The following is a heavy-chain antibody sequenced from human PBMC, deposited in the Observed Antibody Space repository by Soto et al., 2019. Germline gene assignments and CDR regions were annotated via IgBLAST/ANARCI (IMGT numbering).Heavy chain of an antibody. CDR1: GFTFDDYA. CDR3: AKALEAVDPFGELTN. D-gene: IGHD3-10*01. Sequence: GGSLRLSCAASGFTFDDYAMHWVRQAPGKGLEWVSGISWNSGSIGYADSVKGRFTISRDNAKNSLYLQMNSLRAEDTALYYCAKALEAVDPFGELTNWGQGTLVTVSS. CDR2: ISWNSGSI. V-gene: IGHV3-9*01. J-gene: IGHJ4*02.